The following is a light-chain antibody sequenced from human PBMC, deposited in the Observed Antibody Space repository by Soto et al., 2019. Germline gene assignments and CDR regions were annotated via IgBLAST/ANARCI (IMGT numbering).Light chain of an antibody. CDR1: SSNIETNL. CDR2: NND. CDR3: TATDDRLTGPV. Sequence: QSVLTQPPSVSGTPGQRVTISCSGSSSNIETNLVHWYQHLPGASPSLLIYNNDQRPSAVADRFSASKSGTSASLAISGLRSEDEADYYCTATDDRLTGPVFGGGTKLTV. J-gene: IGLJ2*01. V-gene: IGLV1-47*02.